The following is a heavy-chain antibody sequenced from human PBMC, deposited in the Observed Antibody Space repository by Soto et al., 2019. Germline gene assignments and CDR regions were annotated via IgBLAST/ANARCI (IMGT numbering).Heavy chain of an antibody. D-gene: IGHD3-3*01. J-gene: IGHJ4*01. CDR2: IIPIFGTA. CDR1: GGDFSSYA. Sequence: SVKFSCEASGGDFSSYALSWLRQAPGRGRGWIGGIIPIFGTANYSHNFRGTVTITAGESTSTADIEMSRMRSEDAAVYYWARITQPVLLFVGWPRRYFDYRGHGGLVTVSS. V-gene: IGHV1-69*13. CDR3: ARITQPVLLFVGWPRRYFDY.